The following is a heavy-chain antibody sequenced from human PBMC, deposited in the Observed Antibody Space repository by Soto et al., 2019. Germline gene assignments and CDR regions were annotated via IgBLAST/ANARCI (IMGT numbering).Heavy chain of an antibody. Sequence: GGSLRLSCAASGFTFSSYEMNWVRQAPGKGLEWVSYISSSGSTIYYADSVKGRFTISRDNAKNSLYLQMNSLRAEDTAVYYCARDRGCSSTSCYTTHYYYGMDVWGQGTTVTVSS. CDR1: GFTFSSYE. CDR3: ARDRGCSSTSCYTTHYYYGMDV. V-gene: IGHV3-48*03. D-gene: IGHD2-2*02. CDR2: ISSSGSTI. J-gene: IGHJ6*02.